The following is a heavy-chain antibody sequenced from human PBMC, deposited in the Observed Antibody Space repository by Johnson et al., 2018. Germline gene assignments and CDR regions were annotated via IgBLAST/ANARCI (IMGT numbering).Heavy chain of an antibody. CDR1: GFTFSSYG. J-gene: IGHJ1*01. CDR3: AKRWLGYIQH. Sequence: QVQLVQSGGGVVQPGRSLRLSCAASGFTFSSYGMHWVRQAPGKGLEWVAVISYDGSNQYSADSVKGRFTISSYNSKNTLYLQMNSRRAEDAAVYYCAKRWLGYIQHWGQGTLVTVSS. V-gene: IGHV3-30*18. D-gene: IGHD4-23*01. CDR2: ISYDGSNQ.